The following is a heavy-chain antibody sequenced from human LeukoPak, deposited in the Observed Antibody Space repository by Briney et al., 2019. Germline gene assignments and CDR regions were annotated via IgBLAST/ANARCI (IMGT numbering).Heavy chain of an antibody. CDR3: ARADSSSSGRDY. J-gene: IGHJ4*02. CDR1: GFTFSSYS. Sequence: GGSLRLSCAASGFTFSSYSMNWVRQAPGKGVEWVSSISSSSSYIYYADSVKGRFTISRDNAKNSLYLQMNSLRAEDTAVYYCARADSSSSGRDYWGQGTLVTVSS. CDR2: ISSSSSYI. D-gene: IGHD6-6*01. V-gene: IGHV3-21*01.